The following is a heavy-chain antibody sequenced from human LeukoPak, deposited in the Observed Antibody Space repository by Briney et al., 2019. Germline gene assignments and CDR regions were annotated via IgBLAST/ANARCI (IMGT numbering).Heavy chain of an antibody. CDR3: ARYYYDSSGYYYFDY. Sequence: GGSLRLSCAASGFTFSSYVMHWVRQARGKGLEWVAVISYDGSNKYYADSVKGRFTISRDNSKNTLYLQMNSLRAEDTAVYYCARYYYDSSGYYYFDYWGQGTLVTVSS. J-gene: IGHJ4*02. CDR2: ISYDGSNK. V-gene: IGHV3-30*04. D-gene: IGHD3-22*01. CDR1: GFTFSSYV.